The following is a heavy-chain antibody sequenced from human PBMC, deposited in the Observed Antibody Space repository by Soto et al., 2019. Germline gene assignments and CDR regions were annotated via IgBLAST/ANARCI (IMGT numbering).Heavy chain of an antibody. CDR3: ARVPFVNFCDSVPFDY. D-gene: IGHD2-21*02. J-gene: IGHJ4*02. CDR1: GFTFTSYD. Sequence: VQLLQSGAEVKKPGASVKVSCKTSGFTFTSYDINWVRQAPGQGLEWLGWVNPKSGNTDYAQKFKGRVTMTRNTSITTAYMELSSLRSEDTAVYSWARVPFVNFCDSVPFDYWGQGTLVTVSS. V-gene: IGHV1-8*01. CDR2: VNPKSGNT.